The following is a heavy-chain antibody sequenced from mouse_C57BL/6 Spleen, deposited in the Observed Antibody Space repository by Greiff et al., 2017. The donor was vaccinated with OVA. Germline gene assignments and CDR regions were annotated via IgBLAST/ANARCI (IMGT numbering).Heavy chain of an antibody. J-gene: IGHJ3*01. CDR2: INPNNGGT. V-gene: IGHV1-26*01. CDR3: ARSTAQAPWFAY. D-gene: IGHD3-2*02. CDR1: GYTFTDYY. Sequence: VQLKQSGPELVKPGASVKISCKASGYTFTDYYMNWVKQSHGKSLEWIGDINPNNGGTSYNQKFKGKATLTVDKSSSTAYMELRSLTSEDSAVYYCARSTAQAPWFAYWGQGTLVTVSA.